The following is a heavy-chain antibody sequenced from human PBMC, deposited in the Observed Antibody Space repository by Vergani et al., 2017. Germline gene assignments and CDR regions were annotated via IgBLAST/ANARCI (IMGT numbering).Heavy chain of an antibody. D-gene: IGHD2-15*01. Sequence: QVQLVESGGGVVQPGRSLRLSCAGSGFTLSSHAMHWVRQAPGKGLEWVAFIWYDGSKEYYADSVKGRFTISRDTSRNAVYLQMNILRVEDTGVYYCTRSECSGTTCYGHYFDLWGHGILVTVSS. V-gene: IGHV3-33*01. CDR3: TRSECSGTTCYGHYFDL. J-gene: IGHJ4*01. CDR1: GFTLSSHA. CDR2: IWYDGSKE.